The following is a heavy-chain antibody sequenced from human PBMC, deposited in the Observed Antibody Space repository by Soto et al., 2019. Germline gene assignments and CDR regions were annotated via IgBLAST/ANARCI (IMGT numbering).Heavy chain of an antibody. CDR1: SGSISTGNW. CDR3: ARVFSSGCGWMYYFDF. J-gene: IGHJ4*02. CDR2: IYYTGAT. Sequence: QVELQESGPRLVKSSGTLSLTCEVSSGSISTGNWWSWVRQPPGKGLEWIGEIYYTGATNYNPSLSSRVTMTIDKSKDQVSRILASATAADTAVYYCARVFSSGCGWMYYFDFWGQGILVSVSS. D-gene: IGHD6-19*01. V-gene: IGHV4-4*02.